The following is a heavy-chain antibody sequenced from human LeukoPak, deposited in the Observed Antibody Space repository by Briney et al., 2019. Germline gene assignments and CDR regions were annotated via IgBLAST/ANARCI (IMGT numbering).Heavy chain of an antibody. CDR2: ISGSGSAI. CDR1: GFIFSDYY. CDR3: ARRATTVTKDAFDI. V-gene: IGHV3-11*04. J-gene: IGHJ3*02. Sequence: PGGSLRLSCAVSGFIFSDYYMSWIRRAPGKGLECISYISGSGSAIYYADSLQGRFTISRDNAKNSLYLQMNSLRAEDTAVYYCARRATTVTKDAFDIWGQGTMVTVSS. D-gene: IGHD4-17*01.